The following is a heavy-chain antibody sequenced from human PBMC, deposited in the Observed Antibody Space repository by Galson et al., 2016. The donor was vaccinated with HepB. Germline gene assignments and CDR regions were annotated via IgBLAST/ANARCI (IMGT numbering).Heavy chain of an antibody. D-gene: IGHD3-10*01. V-gene: IGHV5-51*01. CDR2: IYPGDSDT. Sequence: QSGAEVKKPGESLKISCKGSGYRFTGYWIGWVRQMPGKGLEWMGIIYPGDSDTRYSPSFQGQVTISAHKSISTAYLQWNSLKSSDTAMYYCASRARSDSYDSGNYYNWFDPWGQGTLVTVSS. J-gene: IGHJ5*02. CDR3: ASRARSDSYDSGNYYNWFDP. CDR1: GYRFTGYW.